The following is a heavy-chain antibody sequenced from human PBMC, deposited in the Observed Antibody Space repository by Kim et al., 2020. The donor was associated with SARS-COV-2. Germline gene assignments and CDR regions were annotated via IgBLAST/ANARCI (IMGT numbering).Heavy chain of an antibody. J-gene: IGHJ4*02. CDR3: ATRGGRYSGSYYFDY. D-gene: IGHD1-26*01. CDR1: GYTFTSYA. Sequence: ASVKVSCKASGYTFTSYAMHWVRQAPGQRLEWMGWINAGNGNTKYSQKFQGRVTITRDTSASTAYMELSSLRSEDTAVYYCATRGGRYSGSYYFDYWGQGTLVAVSS. CDR2: INAGNGNT. V-gene: IGHV1-3*01.